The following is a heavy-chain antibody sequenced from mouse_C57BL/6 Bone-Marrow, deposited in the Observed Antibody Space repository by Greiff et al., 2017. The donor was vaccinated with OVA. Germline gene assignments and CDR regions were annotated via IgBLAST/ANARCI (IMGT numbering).Heavy chain of an antibody. CDR3: ARPLAY. Sequence: EVQLVESGGGLVKPGGSLKLSCAASGFTFSSYAMSWVRQTPEKRLEWVATISDGGSYTYSPDNVKGRFPISRDNAKNNLYLEMSELKSEDTVTYYCARPLAYWGQGTLVTVSA. V-gene: IGHV5-4*01. J-gene: IGHJ3*01. CDR1: GFTFSSYA. CDR2: ISDGGSYT.